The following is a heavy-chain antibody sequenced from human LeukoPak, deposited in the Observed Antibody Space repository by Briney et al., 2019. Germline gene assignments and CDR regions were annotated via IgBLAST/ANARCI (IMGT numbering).Heavy chain of an antibody. Sequence: PGGSLRLSCAGFGFTFRSYEMNWVRQAPGKGLEWISYISSTGSAIYYADSVKGRFTISRDNAKNSLYLQMNSLRAEDTAVYYCVTQTYSGSNKYYFDYWGQGTLVTVSS. CDR2: ISSTGSAI. CDR1: GFTFRSYE. J-gene: IGHJ4*02. V-gene: IGHV3-48*03. D-gene: IGHD1-26*01. CDR3: VTQTYSGSNKYYFDY.